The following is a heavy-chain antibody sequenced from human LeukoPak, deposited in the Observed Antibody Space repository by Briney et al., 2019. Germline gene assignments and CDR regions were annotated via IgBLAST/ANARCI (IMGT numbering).Heavy chain of an antibody. J-gene: IGHJ4*02. CDR1: GGSIGPYY. D-gene: IGHD5-24*01. CDR3: ARGKMATDFDY. CDR2: IYTTGTA. Sequence: SETLSLTCLLSGGSIGPYYWSWIRQAAGKGPEWIGRIYTTGTADYNPSLKSRVTMSVDMSKNQFSLKLSSVTAADTAVYYCARGKMATDFDYWGQGTLVTVSS. V-gene: IGHV4-4*07.